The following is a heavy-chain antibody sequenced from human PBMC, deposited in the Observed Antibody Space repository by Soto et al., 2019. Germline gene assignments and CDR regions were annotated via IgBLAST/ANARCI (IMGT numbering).Heavy chain of an antibody. Sequence: PGGSLRISCAASGFTFSSYAMSWVRQAPGKGLEWVSAISGSGGSTYYADSVKGRFTISRDNSKNALYLQMNSLRAEDTAVYYCAKDTRREVSYFDYWGQGTLVTVSS. CDR1: GFTFSSYA. V-gene: IGHV3-23*01. CDR2: ISGSGGST. J-gene: IGHJ4*02. D-gene: IGHD1-20*01. CDR3: AKDTRREVSYFDY.